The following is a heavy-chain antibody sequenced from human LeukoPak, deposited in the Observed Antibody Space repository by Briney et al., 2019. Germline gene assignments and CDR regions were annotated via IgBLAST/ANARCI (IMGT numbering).Heavy chain of an antibody. Sequence: GGLLWRSCAASGFTVSNYTMSWVPQAPRKGLEWVSGISGSSGTTYYTDSVQGRFTISRDNSKDTLYLQMNSLRDDDTAIYYCAKSWSCVQYNDWLCYFDYWGQGTLVTVSS. CDR2: ISGSSGTT. CDR3: AKSWSCVQYNDWLCYFDY. J-gene: IGHJ4*02. CDR1: GFTVSNYT. D-gene: IGHD3-9*01. V-gene: IGHV3-23*01.